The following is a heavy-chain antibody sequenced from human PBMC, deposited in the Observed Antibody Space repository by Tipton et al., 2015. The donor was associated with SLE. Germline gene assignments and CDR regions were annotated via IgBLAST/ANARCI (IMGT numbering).Heavy chain of an antibody. J-gene: IGHJ4*02. D-gene: IGHD6-19*01. CDR1: GASIGSHH. Sequence: TLSLTCTVSGASIGSHHWTWIRQPPGKGLEWNGNIFYSGGTNYSPFLNSRITISVDTSKNQLSLNVISMTAADTAVYYCARLAVAGMWYYFDFWGQGILVTVSS. CDR3: ARLAVAGMWYYFDF. CDR2: IFYSGGT. V-gene: IGHV4-59*11.